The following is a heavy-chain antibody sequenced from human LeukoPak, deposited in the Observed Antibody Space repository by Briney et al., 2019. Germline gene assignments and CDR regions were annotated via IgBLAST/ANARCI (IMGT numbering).Heavy chain of an antibody. CDR2: ISYSRTT. D-gene: IGHD1-26*01. CDR3: ARHKMGTTRLYYFDY. Sequence: PSDTLSLTCTVSGGSISSSYYYWGWVRQPPGKGLEWIGTISYSRTTYYNPYLESQVTISVDTSRNQFSLKLTSVTAADTAVYYCARHKMGTTRLYYFDYWGQGTLVTVSS. J-gene: IGHJ4*02. V-gene: IGHV4-39*01. CDR1: GGSISSSYYY.